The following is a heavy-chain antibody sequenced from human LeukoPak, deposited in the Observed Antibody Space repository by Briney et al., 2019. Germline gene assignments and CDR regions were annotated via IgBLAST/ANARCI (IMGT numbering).Heavy chain of an antibody. CDR3: AKDGKIRNWNYYQAKPVY. CDR2: IIPIFGTA. V-gene: IGHV1-69*05. Sequence: ASVKVSCKASGGTFSSYAISWVRQAPGQGLEWMGGIIPIFGTANYAQKFQGRVTMTRDTSTSTVYMELSSLRAEDTAVYYCAKDGKIRNWNYYQAKPVYWGQGTLVTVSS. J-gene: IGHJ4*02. D-gene: IGHD1-7*01. CDR1: GGTFSSYA.